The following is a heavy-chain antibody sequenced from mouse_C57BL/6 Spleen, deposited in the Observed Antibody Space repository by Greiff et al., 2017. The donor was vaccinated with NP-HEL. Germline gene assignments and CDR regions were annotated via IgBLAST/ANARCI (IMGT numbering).Heavy chain of an antibody. CDR3: ARDSAYYSNYVWFAY. Sequence: DVMLVESGGGLVKPGGSLKLSCAASGFTFSSYAMSWVRQTPEKRPEWVATISDGGSYTYYPDNVKGRFTISRDNAKNNLYLQMSHLKSEDTAMYYCARDSAYYSNYVWFAYWGQGTLVTVSA. V-gene: IGHV5-4*01. D-gene: IGHD2-5*01. J-gene: IGHJ3*01. CDR1: GFTFSSYA. CDR2: ISDGGSYT.